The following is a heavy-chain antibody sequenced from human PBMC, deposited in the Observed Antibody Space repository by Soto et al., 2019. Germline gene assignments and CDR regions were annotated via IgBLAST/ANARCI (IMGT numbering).Heavy chain of an antibody. Sequence: SETLSLTCTVSGGSISSYYWSWIRQPPGKGLEWIGYIYYSGSTNYNPSLKSRVTISVDTSKNQFSLKLSSVTAADTAVYYCARDTGGYYFDYWDQGTLVTVSS. CDR1: GGSISSYY. V-gene: IGHV4-59*01. J-gene: IGHJ4*02. CDR2: IYYSGST. CDR3: ARDTGGYYFDY. D-gene: IGHD3-16*01.